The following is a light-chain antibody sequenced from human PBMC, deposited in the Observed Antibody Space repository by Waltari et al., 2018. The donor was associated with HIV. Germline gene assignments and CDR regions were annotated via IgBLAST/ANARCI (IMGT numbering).Light chain of an antibody. J-gene: IGLJ2*01. Sequence: QLVLTQSPSASASLGASVRITCTLSSGHSTYAIAWHQQRPEKGPRYLMRINSEGTYNKREWIPDRFSGSSSGAGRYLSISSRQSEDEADYYCQTWGTGMVFGGGTKLTVL. CDR2: INSEGTY. CDR3: QTWGTGMV. CDR1: SGHSTYA. V-gene: IGLV4-69*01.